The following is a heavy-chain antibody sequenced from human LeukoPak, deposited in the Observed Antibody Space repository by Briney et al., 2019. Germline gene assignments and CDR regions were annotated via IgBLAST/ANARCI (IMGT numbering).Heavy chain of an antibody. V-gene: IGHV3-30*03. CDR2: ILYDGTNK. CDR1: GFTFNTFS. Sequence: GGSLRLSCAASGFTFNTFSMHWVRQAPGKGLEWVAVILYDGTNKYYADSVKGRFTISRDNAKNTLYLQMNSLRAEDTAVYYCARIAWDAFDIWGQGTMVTVSS. D-gene: IGHD2-15*01. J-gene: IGHJ3*02. CDR3: ARIAWDAFDI.